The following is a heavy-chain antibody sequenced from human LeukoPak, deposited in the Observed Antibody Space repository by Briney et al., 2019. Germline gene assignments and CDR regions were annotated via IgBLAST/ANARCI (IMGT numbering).Heavy chain of an antibody. D-gene: IGHD3-3*01. CDR2: IYYSGST. Sequence: SETLSLTCTVSGGSLSSYHWSWIRQPPGKGLEWIGYIYYSGSTNYNPSLKSRVTISVDTSKNQFSLKLSSVTAADTAVYYCARPRGVVDAFDIWGQGTMVTVSS. J-gene: IGHJ3*02. V-gene: IGHV4-59*01. CDR1: GGSLSSYH. CDR3: ARPRGVVDAFDI.